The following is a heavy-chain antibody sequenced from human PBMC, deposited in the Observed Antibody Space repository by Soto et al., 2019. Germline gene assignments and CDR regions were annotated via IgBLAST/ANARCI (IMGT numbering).Heavy chain of an antibody. D-gene: IGHD3-22*01. V-gene: IGHV3-23*01. J-gene: IGHJ4*02. CDR3: AKELSSRGSNKAVIVVVDY. CDR2: ISGSATGT. Sequence: PGGSLRLSCAASGFAFSSYSMGWVRQAPGRGLEWVSAISGSATGTYYADSVRGRFTISRDNSKNTLYLQMSSLRADDTAVYYCAKELSSRGSNKAVIVVVDYWGQGTQVTVSS. CDR1: GFAFSSYS.